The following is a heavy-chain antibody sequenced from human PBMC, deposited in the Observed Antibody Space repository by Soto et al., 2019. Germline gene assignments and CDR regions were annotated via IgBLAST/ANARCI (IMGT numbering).Heavy chain of an antibody. CDR2: ISSAGRT. CDR1: GFTFSSYA. D-gene: IGHD6-19*01. V-gene: IGHV3-23*01. J-gene: IGHJ4*02. Sequence: EVQLLESGGGLVQPGGSLRLSCVASGFTFSSYAMSWVRQAPGKGLEWVSAISSAGRTYYAGSVKGRFTISRDNSKNTLYLQMNGLRAEDTAVHYCAKAESSYASGWYAYWGQGTLVTVAS. CDR3: AKAESSYASGWYAY.